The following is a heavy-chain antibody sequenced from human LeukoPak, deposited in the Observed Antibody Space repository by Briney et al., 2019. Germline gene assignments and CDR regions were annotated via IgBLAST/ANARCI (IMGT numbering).Heavy chain of an antibody. Sequence: ASVKVSCKASGYTFTGYYMHWVRQAPGQGLEWMGWINPNSGGTNYAQKFQGRVTMTRDTSISTAYMELSRLRSDDTAVYYCARGEKELYDFWSGYPYDYWGQGTLVIVSS. D-gene: IGHD3-3*01. V-gene: IGHV1-2*02. CDR3: ARGEKELYDFWSGYPYDY. CDR1: GYTFTGYY. J-gene: IGHJ4*02. CDR2: INPNSGGT.